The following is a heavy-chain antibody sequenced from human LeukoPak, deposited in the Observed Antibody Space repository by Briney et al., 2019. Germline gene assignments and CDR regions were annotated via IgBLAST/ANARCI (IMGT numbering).Heavy chain of an antibody. J-gene: IGHJ4*02. CDR1: GYTFINYG. D-gene: IGHD3-10*01. Sequence: ASVKVSCKASGYTFINYGISWVRQAPGQGLEWMGWISAYNGNTNYAQKFQGRVTMTTDTSTSTAYMELRSLRSEDTAVYYCARDRVATGWFGELPDYWGQGTLVTVSS. CDR3: ARDRVATGWFGELPDY. V-gene: IGHV1-18*01. CDR2: ISAYNGNT.